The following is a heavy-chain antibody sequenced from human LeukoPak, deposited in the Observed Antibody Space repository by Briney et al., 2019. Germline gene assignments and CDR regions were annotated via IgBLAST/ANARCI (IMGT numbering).Heavy chain of an antibody. V-gene: IGHV1-2*02. Sequence: ASVKVSCKASGYTFTGYYMHWVRQAPGQGLEWMGWINPNSGGTNYAQKFQGRVTMTRDTSISTAYMELSRLRSDDTAVYYCARVYDSSGYYAPFDYWAREPWSPSPQ. CDR1: GYTFTGYY. CDR2: INPNSGGT. CDR3: ARVYDSSGYYAPFDY. D-gene: IGHD3-22*01. J-gene: IGHJ4*02.